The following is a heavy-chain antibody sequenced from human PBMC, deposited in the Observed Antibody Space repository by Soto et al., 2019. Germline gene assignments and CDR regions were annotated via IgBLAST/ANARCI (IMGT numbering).Heavy chain of an antibody. D-gene: IGHD5-18*01. CDR2: IYLTGTT. CDR3: ARTGNSDGFLGFFQE. J-gene: IGHJ1*01. Sequence: PSETLSLTCTVSGASISSGDYFWSWVRQPRGKGLEWIGYIYLTGTTYYNPSLQSRVDMSVGLSKKQFSLRLSSVTAADTAVYYCARTGNSDGFLGFFQEWGQGKLVTVSS. CDR1: GASISSGDYF. V-gene: IGHV4-30-4*01.